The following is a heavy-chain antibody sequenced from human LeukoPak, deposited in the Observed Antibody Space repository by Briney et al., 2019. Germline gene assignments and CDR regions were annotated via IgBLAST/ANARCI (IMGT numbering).Heavy chain of an antibody. CDR3: VRDRSGSYPYYFDF. D-gene: IGHD1-26*01. V-gene: IGHV3-48*03. Sequence: GGSLTLSCAASGFTFSSYEMNWVRQAPGKGLEWVSYISSSGGVIFDADSVKGRFTISRDNAKNSLYLQMNSLRAEDTAVYYCVRDRSGSYPYYFDFWGQGTLVTVSS. CDR2: ISSSGGVI. CDR1: GFTFSSYE. J-gene: IGHJ4*02.